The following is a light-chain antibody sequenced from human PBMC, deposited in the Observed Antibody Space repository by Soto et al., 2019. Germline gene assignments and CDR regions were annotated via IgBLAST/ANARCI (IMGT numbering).Light chain of an antibody. CDR1: QSVSSSY. CDR3: QQYVSSPRT. V-gene: IGKV3-20*01. Sequence: EIVLTQSPGTLSLSPGERATLSRRASQSVSSSYLAWYQQKPGQAPRLLIYGASSRATGIPDRFSGSGSGTDFTLTISRLEPEDFAVYYCQQYVSSPRTFGQGTKVDIK. CDR2: GAS. J-gene: IGKJ1*01.